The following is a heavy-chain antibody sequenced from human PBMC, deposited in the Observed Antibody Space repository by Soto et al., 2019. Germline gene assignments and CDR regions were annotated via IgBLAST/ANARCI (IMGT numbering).Heavy chain of an antibody. CDR1: GFTFNNYA. CDR2: ITDSGSDT. Sequence: LRLSCAASGFTFNNYAMGWVRQAPGKGLEWVSAITDSGSDTYYIDSVKGRFTISRDNSKNTLYLQMNSLRAEDTAVYYCAKLGSSSWSPHYYFDYWGQGTLVTVSS. D-gene: IGHD2-2*01. V-gene: IGHV3-23*01. CDR3: AKLGSSSWSPHYYFDY. J-gene: IGHJ4*02.